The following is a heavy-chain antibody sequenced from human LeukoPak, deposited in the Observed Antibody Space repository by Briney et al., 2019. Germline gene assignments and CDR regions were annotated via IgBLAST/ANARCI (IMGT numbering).Heavy chain of an antibody. CDR3: ARAWGYETPDDY. CDR1: GYSISSGYY. Sequence: SETLSLTCTVSGYSISSGYYWGWIRQPQGKGLEWIGSIYHSGSTYYNPSLKSRVTISVDTSKNQFSLKLSSVTAADTAVYYCARAWGYETPDDYWGQGTLVTVSS. CDR2: IYHSGST. D-gene: IGHD3-3*01. J-gene: IGHJ4*02. V-gene: IGHV4-38-2*02.